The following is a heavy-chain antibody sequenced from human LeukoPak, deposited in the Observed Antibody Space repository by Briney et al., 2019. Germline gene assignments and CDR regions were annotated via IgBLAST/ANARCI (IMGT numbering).Heavy chain of an antibody. V-gene: IGHV3-23*01. Sequence: GGSLRLSCAASEFTYSAYAMSWVRQAPGKGLEWVSTISGDGRSTFYADSVKGRFTISRDDSKTTLFLQMNSLRAGDTAIYYCARRYGGWGAFDIWGQGTVVTVSS. J-gene: IGHJ3*02. CDR3: ARRYGGWGAFDI. CDR2: ISGDGRST. D-gene: IGHD4-23*01. CDR1: EFTYSAYA.